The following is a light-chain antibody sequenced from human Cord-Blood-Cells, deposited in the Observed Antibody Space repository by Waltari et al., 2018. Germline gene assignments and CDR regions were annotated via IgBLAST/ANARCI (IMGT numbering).Light chain of an antibody. CDR3: QQYNSYWT. CDR1: QSISSW. V-gene: IGKV1-5*01. J-gene: IGKJ1*01. Sequence: DIQMTPSPSTLSASVGDRVTITCRASQSISSWLAWYQQKPGKAPKLLIYDAFSLESGVPSRFSGSGSGTEFTLTISSLQPDDFATEYCQQYNSYWTFGQGTKVEIK. CDR2: DAF.